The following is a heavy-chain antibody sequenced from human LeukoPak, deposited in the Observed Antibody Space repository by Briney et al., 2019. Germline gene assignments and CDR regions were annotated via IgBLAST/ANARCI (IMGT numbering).Heavy chain of an antibody. J-gene: IGHJ4*02. Sequence: SETLSLTCTVSGGSISSYPWSWIRQPPGKGLEWIGYIYYSGSTNYNPSLKSRVTISVDTSKNQFSLKLSSVTAADTAVYYCARGNHYDFWSGQFDYWGQGTLVTVSS. CDR3: ARGNHYDFWSGQFDY. CDR2: IYYSGST. V-gene: IGHV4-59*01. D-gene: IGHD3-3*01. CDR1: GGSISSYP.